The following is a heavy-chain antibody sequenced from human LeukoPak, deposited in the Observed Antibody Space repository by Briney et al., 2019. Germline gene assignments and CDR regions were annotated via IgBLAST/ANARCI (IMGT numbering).Heavy chain of an antibody. Sequence: GGSLRLSCAASGFTFSSYSMNWVRQAPGKGLEWVSSISSSSRYIYYADSVKGRFTISRDNAKNSLYLQMNSLRAEDTAVYYCARGPIIAAADDFDYWGQGTLVTVSS. D-gene: IGHD6-13*01. CDR2: ISSSSRYI. CDR3: ARGPIIAAADDFDY. V-gene: IGHV3-21*01. J-gene: IGHJ4*02. CDR1: GFTFSSYS.